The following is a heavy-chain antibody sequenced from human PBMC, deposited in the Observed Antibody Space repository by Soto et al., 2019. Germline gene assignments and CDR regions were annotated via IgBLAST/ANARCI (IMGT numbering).Heavy chain of an antibody. CDR2: ISGSGGGT. J-gene: IGHJ4*02. Sequence: SXESLRLSCAASGFTFSSYAMSWVRQAPGKGLEWVSTISGSGGGTYYADSMKGRFTISRDNSKNTLYLQMYSLRVEDTAVYYCARESDHWGQGTLVTVSS. V-gene: IGHV3-23*01. CDR3: ARESDH. CDR1: GFTFSSYA.